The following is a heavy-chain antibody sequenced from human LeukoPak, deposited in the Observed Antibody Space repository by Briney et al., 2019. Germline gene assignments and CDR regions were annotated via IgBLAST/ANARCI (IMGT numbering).Heavy chain of an antibody. D-gene: IGHD1-26*01. CDR3: TRDRSGSQNWFDP. Sequence: GGSLRLSCAASGFTFCSYWMTWVRQAPGKGLEWVANIKQDGSEKYYVDSVKGRFTISRDNAKNSLYLQMNSLRAEDTAVYYCTRDRSGSQNWFDPRGQGTLVTVSS. CDR1: GFTFCSYW. V-gene: IGHV3-7*01. J-gene: IGHJ5*02. CDR2: IKQDGSEK.